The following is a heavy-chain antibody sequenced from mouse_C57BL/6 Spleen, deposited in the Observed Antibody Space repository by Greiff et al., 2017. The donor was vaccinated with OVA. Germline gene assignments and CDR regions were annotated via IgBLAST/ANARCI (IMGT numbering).Heavy chain of an antibody. Sequence: EVMLVESGGGLVKPGGSLKLSCAASGFTFSSYAMSWVRQTPEKRLEWVATISDGGSYTYYPDNVKGRFTISRDNAKNNLYLQMSHLKSEDTAMYYCARDPFYYSTPTWFAYWGQGTLVTVSA. J-gene: IGHJ3*01. CDR1: GFTFSSYA. V-gene: IGHV5-4*01. CDR2: ISDGGSYT. D-gene: IGHD2-5*01. CDR3: ARDPFYYSTPTWFAY.